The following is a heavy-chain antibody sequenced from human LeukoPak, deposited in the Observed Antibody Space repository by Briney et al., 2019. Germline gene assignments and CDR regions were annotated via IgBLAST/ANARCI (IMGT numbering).Heavy chain of an antibody. J-gene: IGHJ4*02. D-gene: IGHD7-27*01. CDR1: GFTFSSYW. V-gene: IGHV3-74*01. Sequence: GGSLRLSCVASGFTFSSYWMHWVRQTPGKGLVWVSRINSGGSGTSYADSVEGRFTISRDNAKNTLYLQMNSLKGEDTAVYYCATSLGPLTEYWGQGTLVTVSS. CDR2: INSGGSGT. CDR3: ATSLGPLTEY.